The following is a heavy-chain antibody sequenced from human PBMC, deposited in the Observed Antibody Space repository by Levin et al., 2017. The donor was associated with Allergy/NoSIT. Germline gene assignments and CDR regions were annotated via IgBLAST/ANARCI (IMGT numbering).Heavy chain of an antibody. V-gene: IGHV4-59*08. CDR3: ARLRGAARYYYDYGMDV. J-gene: IGHJ6*02. D-gene: IGHD6-6*01. CDR2: IYYSGST. CDR1: GGSISSYY. Sequence: GSLRLSCTVSGGSISSYYWSWIRQPPGKGLEWIGYIYYSGSTNYNPSLKSRVTISVDTSKNQFSLKLSSVTAADTAVYYCARLRGAARYYYDYGMDVWGQGTTVTVSS.